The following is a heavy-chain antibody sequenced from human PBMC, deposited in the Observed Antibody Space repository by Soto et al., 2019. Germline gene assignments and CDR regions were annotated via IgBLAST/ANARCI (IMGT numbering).Heavy chain of an antibody. D-gene: IGHD6-19*01. CDR3: ARGPTGWYGYDY. CDR2: INSDESRT. J-gene: IGHJ4*02. Sequence: EVQLVESGGGLVQPGGSLTLSCAASGFTFSSSWMHWVRQAPGKGLVWVSHINSDESRTNYADSVQGRFTISRDNAKNTLYLQMNSLSAEDTALYYCARGPTGWYGYDYWGQGTLVTVSS. V-gene: IGHV3-74*01. CDR1: GFTFSSSW.